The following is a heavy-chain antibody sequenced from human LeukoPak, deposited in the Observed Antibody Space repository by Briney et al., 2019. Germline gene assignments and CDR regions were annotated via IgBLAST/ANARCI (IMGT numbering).Heavy chain of an antibody. J-gene: IGHJ4*02. CDR2: IKQDGSEK. V-gene: IGHV3-7*01. Sequence: PGGSLRLSCAASGFTFSSYWMSWVRQAPGKGLEWVANIKQDGSEKYYVDSVKGRFTISRDNAKNSLYLQMNSLRAEDTAVYYCATCPYDSSGYYYVPSYFDYWGQGTLVTVSS. CDR1: GFTFSSYW. D-gene: IGHD3-22*01. CDR3: ATCPYDSSGYYYVPSYFDY.